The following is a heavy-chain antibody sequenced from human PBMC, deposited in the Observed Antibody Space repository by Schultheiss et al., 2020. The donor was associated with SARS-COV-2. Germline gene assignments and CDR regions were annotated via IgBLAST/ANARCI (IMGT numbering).Heavy chain of an antibody. D-gene: IGHD3-10*01. Sequence: ASVKVSCKASGGTFSSYGISWVRQAPGQGLEWMGWINPNSGGTNYAQKFQGWVTMTRDTSISTAYMELSRLRSDDTAVYYCARDVTMVRGVIGRNWFDPWGQGTLVTVSS. CDR1: GGTFSSYG. CDR2: INPNSGGT. V-gene: IGHV1-2*04. J-gene: IGHJ5*02. CDR3: ARDVTMVRGVIGRNWFDP.